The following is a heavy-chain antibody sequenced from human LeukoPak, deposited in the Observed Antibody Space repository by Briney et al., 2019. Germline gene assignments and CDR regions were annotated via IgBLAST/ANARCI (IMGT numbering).Heavy chain of an antibody. CDR2: IYYSGST. J-gene: IGHJ6*03. V-gene: IGHV4-59*01. CDR3: ARTYDFSRRYYYYMDV. Sequence: SETLSLTCTVSGGSISSYYWSWIRQPPGKGLEWVGYIYYSGSTNYNPSLKSRVTISVDTSKNQFSLKLSSVTAADTAVYYCARTYDFSRRYYYYMDVWGKGTTVTVSS. D-gene: IGHD3-3*01. CDR1: GGSISSYY.